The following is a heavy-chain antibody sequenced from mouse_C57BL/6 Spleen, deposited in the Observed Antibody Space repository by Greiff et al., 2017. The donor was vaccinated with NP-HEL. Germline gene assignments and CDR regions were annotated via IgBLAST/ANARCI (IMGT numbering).Heavy chain of an antibody. V-gene: IGHV1-26*01. J-gene: IGHJ4*01. CDR3: ARETLFTTVVATGAMDY. CDR1: GYTFTDYY. CDR2: INPNNGGT. Sequence: EVQLQQSGPELVKPGASVKISCKASGYTFTDYYMNWVKQSHGKSLEWIGDINPNNGGTSYNQKFKGKATLTVDKSSSTAYMELRSLTSEDSAVYYCARETLFTTVVATGAMDYWGQGTSVTVSS. D-gene: IGHD1-1*01.